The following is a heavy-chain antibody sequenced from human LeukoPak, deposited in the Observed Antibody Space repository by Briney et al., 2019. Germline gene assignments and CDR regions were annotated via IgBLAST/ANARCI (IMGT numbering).Heavy chain of an antibody. D-gene: IGHD2-2*01. CDR2: LSGSGDDT. Sequence: GGSLRLSCTASGFTFANYAMNWVRQAPGKGLEWVSSLSGSGDDTSYADSVKGRFTISRDNSKNTLYLQMNSLRAEDTAVYYCAKWGYQLLSRMVYYGMDVWGQRTTVTVSS. V-gene: IGHV3-23*01. J-gene: IGHJ6*02. CDR1: GFTFANYA. CDR3: AKWGYQLLSRMVYYGMDV.